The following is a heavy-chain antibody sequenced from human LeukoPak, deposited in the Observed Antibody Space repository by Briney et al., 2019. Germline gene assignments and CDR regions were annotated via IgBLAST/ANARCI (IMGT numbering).Heavy chain of an antibody. J-gene: IGHJ5*02. D-gene: IGHD2-15*01. CDR1: GGTFSSYA. CDR2: IIPIFGTA. V-gene: IGHV1-69*13. Sequence: SVKVSCKASGGTFSSYAISWVRQAPGQGLEWMGGIIPIFGTANYAQKFQGRVTITADESTCTAYMELSSLRSGGTAVYYCARSKLLPGNWFDPWGQGTLVTVSS. CDR3: ARSKLLPGNWFDP.